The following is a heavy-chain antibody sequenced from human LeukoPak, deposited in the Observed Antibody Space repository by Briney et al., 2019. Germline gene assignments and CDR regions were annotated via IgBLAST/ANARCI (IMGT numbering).Heavy chain of an antibody. V-gene: IGHV1-18*01. Sequence: ASVKVSCKASGYTFTSYGISWVRQVPGQGLEWMGWISAYNGNTNYAQKLQGRVTMTTDTSTSTAYMELRSLRSDDTAVYYCARAYGDYGGDWFDPWGQGTLVTVSS. CDR1: GYTFTSYG. CDR3: ARAYGDYGGDWFDP. CDR2: ISAYNGNT. J-gene: IGHJ5*02. D-gene: IGHD4-17*01.